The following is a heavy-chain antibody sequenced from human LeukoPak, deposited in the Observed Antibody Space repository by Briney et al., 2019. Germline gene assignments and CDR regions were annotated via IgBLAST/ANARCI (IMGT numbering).Heavy chain of an antibody. V-gene: IGHV4-61*02. Sequence: SETLSLTCTVSGGSISSGSYYWSWIRQPAGKGLEWIGRIYTSGSTNYNPSLKSRVTISVDTSKNQFSLKLSSVTAADTAVYYCARGLYDFWSGTLFDYWGQGTLVTVSS. CDR1: GGSISSGSYY. D-gene: IGHD3-3*01. CDR2: IYTSGST. CDR3: ARGLYDFWSGTLFDY. J-gene: IGHJ4*02.